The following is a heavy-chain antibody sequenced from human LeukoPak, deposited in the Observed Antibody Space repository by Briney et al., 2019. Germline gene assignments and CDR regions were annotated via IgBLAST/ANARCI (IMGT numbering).Heavy chain of an antibody. J-gene: IGHJ5*02. D-gene: IGHD3-16*01. V-gene: IGHV5-51*01. CDR1: GYRFTSYW. Sequence: GESLKISRKGSGYRFTSYWIPWVRQKPGKGLELMGIISPANSETLYSPSFQGQVTMSADSSTAYLQWSSLKASGTAIYYCARRGGNWLDPWGQGTLVTVSS. CDR3: ARRGGNWLDP. CDR2: ISPANSET.